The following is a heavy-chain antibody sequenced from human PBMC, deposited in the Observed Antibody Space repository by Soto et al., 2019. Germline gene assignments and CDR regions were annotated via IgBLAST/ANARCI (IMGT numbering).Heavy chain of an antibody. D-gene: IGHD3-16*01. CDR2: VYYGGGT. CDR1: GEYLRSDDSY. V-gene: IGHV4-39*07. Sequence: SETLSLPCSFYGEYLRSDDSYWGWIRQPPGKGLEWIGNVYYGGGTNYNPSLKSRVTMSLDTSKNKFSLRLTSVTAADTAVYYCAREGASSYASRHFDIWGPGTLVTVSS. CDR3: AREGASSYASRHFDI. J-gene: IGHJ4*02.